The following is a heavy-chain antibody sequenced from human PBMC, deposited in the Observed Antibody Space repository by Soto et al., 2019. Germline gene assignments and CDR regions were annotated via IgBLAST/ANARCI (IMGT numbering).Heavy chain of an antibody. CDR3: ASYSYDDIPYYYYGMDV. J-gene: IGHJ6*04. V-gene: IGHV1-69*06. Sequence: SVKVSCKASGGTFSSYAISWVRQAPGQGLEWMGGITPIFGTANYAQKFQGRVTITADKSTSTAYMELSSLRSEDTAVYYCASYSYDDIPYYYYGMDVWGKCTKVTVPQ. D-gene: IGHD4-17*01. CDR2: ITPIFGTA. CDR1: GGTFSSYA.